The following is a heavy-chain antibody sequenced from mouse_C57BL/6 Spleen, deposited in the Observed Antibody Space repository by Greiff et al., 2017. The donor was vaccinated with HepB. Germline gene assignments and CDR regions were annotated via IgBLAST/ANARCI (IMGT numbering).Heavy chain of an antibody. J-gene: IGHJ1*03. Sequence: QVQLQQSGAELARPGASVKMSCKASGYTFTSYTMHWVKQRPGQGLEWIGYINPSSGYTKYNQKFKDKATLTADKSSSTAYMQLSSLTSEASAVYYCADITTVEWYFDVWGTGTTVTVSS. V-gene: IGHV1-4*01. CDR1: GYTFTSYT. D-gene: IGHD1-1*01. CDR2: INPSSGYT. CDR3: ADITTVEWYFDV.